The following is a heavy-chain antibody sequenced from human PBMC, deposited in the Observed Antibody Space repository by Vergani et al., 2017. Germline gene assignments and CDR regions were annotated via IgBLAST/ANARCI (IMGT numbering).Heavy chain of an antibody. Sequence: QVQLQESGPGLVKPSETLSLTCTVSGGSISSYYWSWIRQPPGKGLEWIGYIYYSGSTNYNPSLKSRVTISVDTSKNQFSLKLSPVTAADTAVYYCERGDGNSSEQDFDYWGQGTLVTVSS. CDR2: IYYSGST. CDR3: ERGDGNSSEQDFDY. D-gene: IGHD2/OR15-2a*01. V-gene: IGHV4-59*08. CDR1: GGSISSYY. J-gene: IGHJ4*02.